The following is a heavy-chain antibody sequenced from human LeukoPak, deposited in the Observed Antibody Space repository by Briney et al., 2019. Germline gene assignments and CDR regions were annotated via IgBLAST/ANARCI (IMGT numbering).Heavy chain of an antibody. CDR3: TTGYGHSDFDY. CDR2: IESKIDGGTT. V-gene: IGHV3-15*04. D-gene: IGHD3-3*02. Sequence: RAGGSLRLSCVASGFTITNARMGWVRQAPGKGLEWVGLIESKIDGGTTDFAAPVKGRFTISIDDSKHTLYLQMNSLKSEDTGVYYCTTGYGHSDFDYWGQGTLVTVSS. J-gene: IGHJ4*02. CDR1: GFTITNAR.